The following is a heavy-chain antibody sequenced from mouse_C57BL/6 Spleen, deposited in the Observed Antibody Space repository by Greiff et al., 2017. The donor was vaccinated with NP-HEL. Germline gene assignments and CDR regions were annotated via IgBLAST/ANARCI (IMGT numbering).Heavy chain of an antibody. D-gene: IGHD2-1*01. Sequence: VQLQQPGAELVKPGASVKMSCKASGYTFTSYWITWVKQRPGQGLEWIGDIYPGSGSTNYNEKFKSKATLTVDTSSSTAYMQLSSLTSEDSAVYYCARYGNYDYYAMDYWGQGTTLTVSS. CDR1: GYTFTSYW. CDR3: ARYGNYDYYAMDY. J-gene: IGHJ4*01. V-gene: IGHV1-55*01. CDR2: IYPGSGST.